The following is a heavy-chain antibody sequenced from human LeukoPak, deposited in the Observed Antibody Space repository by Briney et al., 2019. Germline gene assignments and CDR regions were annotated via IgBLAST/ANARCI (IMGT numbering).Heavy chain of an antibody. CDR1: GGTFSSYA. V-gene: IGHV1-69*05. Sequence: GSSVKVSCKASGGTFSSYAISWVRQAPGQGLEWMGGIIPIFGTANYAQKFPGRVTITTDESTSTAYMELSSLRSEDTAVYYCASSDLGYCSSTSCFVGYYCYYYYMDVWGKGTTVTVSS. CDR3: ASSDLGYCSSTSCFVGYYCYYYYMDV. D-gene: IGHD2-2*01. J-gene: IGHJ6*03. CDR2: IIPIFGTA.